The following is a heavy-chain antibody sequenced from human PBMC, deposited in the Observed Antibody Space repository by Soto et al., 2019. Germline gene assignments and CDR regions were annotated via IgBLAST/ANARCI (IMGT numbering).Heavy chain of an antibody. Sequence: PGGSLRLSCAASGFTVSSNYMSWVRQAPGKGLEWVSVIYSGGSTYYADSVKGRFTISRDNSKNTLYLQMNSLRAEDTAVYYCARDWPIYDSAYYYGMDVWGQGTTVTVSS. CDR3: ARDWPIYDSAYYYGMDV. V-gene: IGHV3-66*01. J-gene: IGHJ6*02. D-gene: IGHD3-22*01. CDR2: IYSGGST. CDR1: GFTVSSNY.